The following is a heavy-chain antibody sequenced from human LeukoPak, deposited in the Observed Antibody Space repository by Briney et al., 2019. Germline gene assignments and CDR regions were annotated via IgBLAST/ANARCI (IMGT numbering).Heavy chain of an antibody. Sequence: GGSLRLSCAASGFTFSSYAMSWVRQAPGKGLEWVAVIWYDGSNKYYADSVKGRFTISRDNSKNTLYLQMNSLRAEDTAVYYCARESYDPAGPFDYWGQGTLVTVSS. CDR3: ARESYDPAGPFDY. J-gene: IGHJ4*02. D-gene: IGHD3-22*01. V-gene: IGHV3-33*08. CDR1: GFTFSSYA. CDR2: IWYDGSNK.